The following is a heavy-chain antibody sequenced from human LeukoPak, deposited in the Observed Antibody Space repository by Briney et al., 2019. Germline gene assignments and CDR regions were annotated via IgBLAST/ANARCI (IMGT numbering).Heavy chain of an antibody. D-gene: IGHD3-22*01. CDR1: GFTFSSYA. CDR3: ARRPYSDTSGRLSDV. Sequence: GGSLRLSCAASGFTFSSYAMSWVRQVPRKGLEWVANIKQDGGEIYYVDSVKGRFTISRDNAKSSLYLQMNSLRAGDTAVYYCARRPYSDTSGRLSDVWGQGTTVTVSS. CDR2: IKQDGGEI. V-gene: IGHV3-7*03. J-gene: IGHJ6*02.